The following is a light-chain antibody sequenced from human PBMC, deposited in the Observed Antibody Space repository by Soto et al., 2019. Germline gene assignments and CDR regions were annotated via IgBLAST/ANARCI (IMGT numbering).Light chain of an antibody. CDR1: SSDVGDYNY. V-gene: IGLV2-14*01. CDR3: RSYTSSSAFYD. J-gene: IGLJ1*01. Sequence: QSVLTQPASVSGSPGQSITLSCTGTSSDVGDYNYVSWYQQHPGKAPKLMIYDVSNRPSGVSNRFSGSKSGNTASLTISGLPTEDEADYSGRSYTSSSAFYDFGTGTKV. CDR2: DVS.